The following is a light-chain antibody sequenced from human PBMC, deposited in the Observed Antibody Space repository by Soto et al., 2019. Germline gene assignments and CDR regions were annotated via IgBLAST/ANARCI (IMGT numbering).Light chain of an antibody. CDR3: QQYGSPPLT. J-gene: IGKJ3*01. CDR1: QSVSSTY. Sequence: EIVLTQSPGTLSLSPGERATLSCRASQSVSSTYLGWYQQKPGQSPRLLIYGSSRRATGIPDRFSGSGSGTDFTRTISSLEPEEFAVYYCQQYGSPPLTFGPGTKVDIK. V-gene: IGKV3-20*01. CDR2: GSS.